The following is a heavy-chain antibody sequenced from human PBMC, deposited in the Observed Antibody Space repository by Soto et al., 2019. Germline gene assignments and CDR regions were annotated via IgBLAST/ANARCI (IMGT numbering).Heavy chain of an antibody. CDR2: IKSKSAGETT. Sequence: EVQLVESGGGLVKPGGSLRLSCAASGFSFRNTWMALVHQAPGKGLEWVGRIKSKSAGETTDYADPVKGRFTIPRDDSKDTLYLHMDSLETGDTAVYYFSTGSPFIASVFDYWGQGTLVTVSS. J-gene: IGHJ4*02. V-gene: IGHV3-15*05. CDR1: GFSFRNTW. D-gene: IGHD2-15*01. CDR3: STGSPFIASVFDY.